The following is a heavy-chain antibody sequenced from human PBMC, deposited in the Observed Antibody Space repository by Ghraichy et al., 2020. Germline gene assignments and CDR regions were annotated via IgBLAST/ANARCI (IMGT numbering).Heavy chain of an antibody. J-gene: IGHJ6*02. V-gene: IGHV3-30*02. D-gene: IGHD2-21*01. Sequence: GESLRLSCAASGFTFTSYGMHWVRQAPGKGLEWMAFIRSEGSKTYNEESLKGRFTISRDNAKSMMYLQMNSLRAEDTAVYYCVRKRGRWGGEIGGKDNGMDVWGQGTRVTVSS. CDR2: IRSEGSKT. CDR1: GFTFTSYG. CDR3: VRKRGRWGGEIGGKDNGMDV.